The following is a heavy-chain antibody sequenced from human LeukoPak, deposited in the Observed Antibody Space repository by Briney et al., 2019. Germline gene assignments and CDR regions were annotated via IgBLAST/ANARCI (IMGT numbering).Heavy chain of an antibody. CDR2: INHRGST. D-gene: IGHD6-13*01. Sequence: SETLSLTCAVSNISLTGYYWSWIRQSPGKGLEWIGEINHRGSTNYNPSLKSRVTISVDTSKKQFSLSLRSVTAADTAVYYCASRAPLIAEADTGLDYWGQGTLVTVSS. V-gene: IGHV4-34*01. J-gene: IGHJ4*02. CDR3: ASRAPLIAEADTGLDY. CDR1: NISLTGYY.